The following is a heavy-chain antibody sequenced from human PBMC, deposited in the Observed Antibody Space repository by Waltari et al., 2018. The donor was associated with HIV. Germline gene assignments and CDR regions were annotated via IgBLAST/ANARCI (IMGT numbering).Heavy chain of an antibody. CDR1: GCIFNTYS. J-gene: IGHJ5*02. D-gene: IGHD6-6*01. Sequence: EVQLVESGGGPAKPGESLRLSCVTSGCIFNTYSMNWVRQAPGKGPEWVSSISSSGNFKHYADSVKGRFTISRDNAENSLYLQMNGLRAEDTAIYYCARDSRGSTWSLNWFDPWGQGTLVTVSS. CDR3: ARDSRGSTWSLNWFDP. V-gene: IGHV3-21*02. CDR2: ISSSGNFK.